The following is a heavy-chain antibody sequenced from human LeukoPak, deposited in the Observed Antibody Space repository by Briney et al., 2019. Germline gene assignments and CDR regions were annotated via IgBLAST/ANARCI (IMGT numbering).Heavy chain of an antibody. CDR3: ARDRGRGLSSGWYANWFDP. CDR1: GGSISSYY. D-gene: IGHD6-19*01. CDR2: IYTSVST. V-gene: IGHV4-4*07. J-gene: IGHJ5*02. Sequence: SETLSLTCTVAGGSISSYYWSWIRQPAGKGLEWIGRIYTSVSTNYNPSLKSRVTMSVDTSKNQFSLKLSSVTAADTAVYYCARDRGRGLSSGWYANWFDPWGQGTLVTVSS.